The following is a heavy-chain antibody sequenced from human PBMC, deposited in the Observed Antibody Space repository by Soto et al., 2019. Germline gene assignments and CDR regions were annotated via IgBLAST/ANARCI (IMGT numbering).Heavy chain of an antibody. CDR2: ISGSGGST. J-gene: IGHJ4*02. CDR3: AKGAGGVSSSWGY. D-gene: IGHD6-13*01. CDR1: GFTFSSYA. V-gene: IGHV3-23*01. Sequence: EVQLLESGGGLVQPGGSLRLSCAASGFTFSSYAMSWVRQAPGKGLEWVSAISGSGGSTYYADYVKGRFTISRDNSKNTLYLQMNSLRAEDTDVYYCAKGAGGVSSSWGYWGQGTLVTVSS.